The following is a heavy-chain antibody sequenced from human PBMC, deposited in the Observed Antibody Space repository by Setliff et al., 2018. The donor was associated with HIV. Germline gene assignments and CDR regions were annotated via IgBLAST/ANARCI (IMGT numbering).Heavy chain of an antibody. D-gene: IGHD3-22*01. J-gene: IGHJ4*02. Sequence: ASVKVSCKASGYTFTRYGISGVRQAPGQGLEWMGWISANNGNTNYAQKLQGRVTMTTDTSTSTAYMELRSLRSDDTAVYYCARHASTWYYESSGPHFDYWGQGTLVTVSS. V-gene: IGHV1-18*01. CDR3: ARHASTWYYESSGPHFDY. CDR2: ISANNGNT. CDR1: GYTFTRYG.